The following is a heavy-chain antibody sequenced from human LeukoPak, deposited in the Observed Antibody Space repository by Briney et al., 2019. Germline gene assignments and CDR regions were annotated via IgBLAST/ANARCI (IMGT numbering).Heavy chain of an antibody. CDR1: GFTFSDYG. J-gene: IGHJ4*02. Sequence: GGSLRLSCAASGFTFSDYGMHWVRQAPDKGLEWVAFIRYDGTSIYYVDSVKGRFTISRDNAKNTLYLQMNSLRAEDTAVYYCALTRRRQWLTNFDYWGQGTLVTVSS. CDR2: IRYDGTSI. V-gene: IGHV3-30*02. CDR3: ALTRRRQWLTNFDY. D-gene: IGHD6-19*01.